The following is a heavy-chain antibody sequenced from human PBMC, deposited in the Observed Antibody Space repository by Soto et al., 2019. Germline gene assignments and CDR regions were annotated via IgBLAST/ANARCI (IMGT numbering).Heavy chain of an antibody. Sequence: SETLSLTCTVSGGSISNRDYHWSWIRQPPGKGLEWIGYIYYSGSTDYNPSLKSRVTISIDTSKNQFSLKLSSVTAADTAVYYCARVGVDVVQVPTAMGWFDPWGQGTLVTVSS. CDR2: IYYSGST. V-gene: IGHV4-61*08. CDR1: GGSISNRDYH. J-gene: IGHJ5*02. D-gene: IGHD2-2*03. CDR3: ARVGVDVVQVPTAMGWFDP.